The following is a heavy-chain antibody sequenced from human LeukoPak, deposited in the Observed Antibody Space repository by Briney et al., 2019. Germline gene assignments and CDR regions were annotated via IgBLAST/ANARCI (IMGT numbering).Heavy chain of an antibody. J-gene: IGHJ4*02. D-gene: IGHD1-26*01. Sequence: GGSLRLSCAASGFTFSSYGMSWVRQAPGKGLEWVSYISSSGSTIYYADSVKGRFTISRDNAKNSLYLQMNSLRAEDTAVYYCARGSIVGAKDFDYWGQGTLVTVSS. CDR1: GFTFSSYG. CDR3: ARGSIVGAKDFDY. CDR2: ISSSGSTI. V-gene: IGHV3-48*04.